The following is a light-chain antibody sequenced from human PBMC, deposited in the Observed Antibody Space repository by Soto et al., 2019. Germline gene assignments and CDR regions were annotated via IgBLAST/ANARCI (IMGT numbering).Light chain of an antibody. Sequence: QSALTQPASVSGSPGQSIAISCTGTSGDVGGYDYVSWYQQHPDKAPKLMIDEVTKRPSWVSNRFSGSKSGNTASLTVSGLQPEDEADYCCSSHTSGSTRVFGSGTKLTVL. J-gene: IGLJ1*01. CDR1: SGDVGGYDY. V-gene: IGLV2-14*01. CDR2: EVT. CDR3: SSHTSGSTRV.